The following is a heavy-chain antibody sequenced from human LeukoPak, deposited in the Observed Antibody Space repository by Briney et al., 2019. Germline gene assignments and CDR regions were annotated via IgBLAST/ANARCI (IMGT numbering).Heavy chain of an antibody. CDR2: IKQDGSEK. CDR3: ARPNNYYDSSGFDAFDI. D-gene: IGHD3-22*01. J-gene: IGHJ3*02. CDR1: GFTFSSYW. Sequence: GGSLRLSCAASGFTFSSYWMSWVRQAPGKGLEWVANIKQDGSEKYYVDSVKGRFTISRDNAKNSLYLQMNSLRAEDTAVYYCARPNNYYDSSGFDAFDIWGQGTMVTVSS. V-gene: IGHV3-7*05.